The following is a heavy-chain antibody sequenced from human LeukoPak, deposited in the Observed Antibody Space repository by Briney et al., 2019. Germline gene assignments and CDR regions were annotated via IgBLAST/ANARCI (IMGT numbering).Heavy chain of an antibody. J-gene: IGHJ5*01. Sequence: SETLSLTCTVSGGSISGYYWTWIRQPPGKGLEWIGHIYNSGSTNYNPSLKSRVTISVDTSKNQFSLKPTSVSAADTAVYYCARGGTWFVYWGRGTLVTVSS. CDR1: GGSISGYY. D-gene: IGHD6-25*01. CDR3: ARGGTWFVY. V-gene: IGHV4-59*01. CDR2: IYNSGST.